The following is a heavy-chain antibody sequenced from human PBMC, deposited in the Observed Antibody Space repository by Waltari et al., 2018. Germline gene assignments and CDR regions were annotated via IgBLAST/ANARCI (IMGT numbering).Heavy chain of an antibody. CDR1: GFTFGDYA. V-gene: IGHV3-49*04. D-gene: IGHD5-12*01. CDR3: TTGYSGYDWALYYFDY. Sequence: EVQLVESGGGLVQPGRSLRLSCTASGFTFGDYAMSWVRQAPGKGLEGVCFIRSKAYGGTTEYAASVKGRFTISRDDSKSIAYLQMNSLKTEDTAVYYCTTGYSGYDWALYYFDYWGQGTLVTVSS. J-gene: IGHJ4*02. CDR2: IRSKAYGGTT.